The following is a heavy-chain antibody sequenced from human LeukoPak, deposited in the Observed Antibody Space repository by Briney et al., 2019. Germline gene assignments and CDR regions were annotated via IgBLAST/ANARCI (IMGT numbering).Heavy chain of an antibody. D-gene: IGHD3-10*01. CDR1: GFKSSGHA. J-gene: IGHJ5*02. CDR3: ARDPYGSGSNWFGP. Sequence: GGSLRLSCIASGFKSSGHALRWIRQAPGKGLEWVAGTSYDGSEKNYADSVKGRFTISRDNSKNTLYLQMSSLRVEDTAMYYCARDPYGSGSNWFGPWGQGALVIVSS. CDR2: TSYDGSEK. V-gene: IGHV3-30*04.